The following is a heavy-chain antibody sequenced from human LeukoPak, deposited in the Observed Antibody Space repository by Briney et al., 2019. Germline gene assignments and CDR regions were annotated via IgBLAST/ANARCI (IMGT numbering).Heavy chain of an antibody. D-gene: IGHD6-19*01. V-gene: IGHV3-23*01. CDR3: AKDPLYSVAGPPRYYGMDV. Sequence: GGSLRLSCVASGFTFSNYAMSWVRQAPGKGLEWVSTIGRSGRDTYYADSVKGRFTISRDNSKNTLYLQMNSLRAEDTAVYYCAKDPLYSVAGPPRYYGMDVWGQGTTVTVSS. CDR2: IGRSGRDT. J-gene: IGHJ6*02. CDR1: GFTFSNYA.